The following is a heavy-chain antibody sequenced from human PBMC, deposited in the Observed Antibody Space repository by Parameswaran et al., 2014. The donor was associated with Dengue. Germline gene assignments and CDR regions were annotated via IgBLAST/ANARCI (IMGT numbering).Heavy chain of an antibody. J-gene: IGHJ3*02. CDR3: ARGGDAFDI. CDR2: IYHSGST. V-gene: IGHV4-30-2*01. Sequence: RWIRQPPGKGLEWIGYIYHSGSTYYNPSLKSRVTISVDRSKNQFSLKLSSVTAADTAVYYCARGGDAFDIWGQGTMVTVSS.